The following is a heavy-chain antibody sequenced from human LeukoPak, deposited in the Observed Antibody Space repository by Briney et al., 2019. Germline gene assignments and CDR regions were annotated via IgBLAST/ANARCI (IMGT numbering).Heavy chain of an antibody. D-gene: IGHD1-26*01. Sequence: TGGSLRLSCAASGFTFSSYAMHWVRQGPGKGLEWVAVISYDGSNKYYADSVKGRFTISRDNSKNTLYLQMNSLRAEDTAVYYCAREEREAAYYYYGMDVWGQGTTVTVSS. J-gene: IGHJ6*02. CDR2: ISYDGSNK. CDR3: AREEREAAYYYYGMDV. CDR1: GFTFSSYA. V-gene: IGHV3-30-3*01.